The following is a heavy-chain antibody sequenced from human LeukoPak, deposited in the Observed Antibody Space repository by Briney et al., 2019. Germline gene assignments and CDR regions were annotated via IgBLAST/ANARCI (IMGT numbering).Heavy chain of an antibody. J-gene: IGHJ2*01. Sequence: GGSLRLSCAASGFTFSSYGMPWVRQAPGKGLEWVSAISGSGGSTYYADSVKGRFTISRDNSKNTLYLQMNSLRAEDTAVYYCAKAVVVPAARYFDLWGRGTLVTVSS. CDR2: ISGSGGST. D-gene: IGHD2-2*01. CDR1: GFTFSSYG. CDR3: AKAVVVPAARYFDL. V-gene: IGHV3-23*01.